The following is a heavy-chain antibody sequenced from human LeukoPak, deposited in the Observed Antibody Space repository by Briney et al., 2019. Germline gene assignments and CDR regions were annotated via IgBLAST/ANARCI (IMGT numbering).Heavy chain of an antibody. J-gene: IGHJ5*02. Sequence: GGSLRLSCAASGFTFSSYAISWVRQAPGQGLEWMGGIIPIFGTANYAQKFQGRVTITTDESTSTAYMELSSLRSEDTAVYYCARERGHSYGRGSWFDPWGQGTLVTVSS. CDR2: IIPIFGTA. CDR1: GFTFSSYA. V-gene: IGHV1-69*05. CDR3: ARERGHSYGRGSWFDP. D-gene: IGHD5-18*01.